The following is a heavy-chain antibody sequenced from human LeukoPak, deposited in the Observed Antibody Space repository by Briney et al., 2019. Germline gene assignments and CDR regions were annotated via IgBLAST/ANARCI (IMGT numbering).Heavy chain of an antibody. J-gene: IGHJ4*02. Sequence: GSLRLSCAASGFTFSSYSMNWVRQAPGKGLEWVSSISSSSSYIYYADSVKGRFTISRDSAKNSLYLQMNSLRAEDTAVYYCARIDSGYFDYWGQGTLVTVSS. D-gene: IGHD1-26*01. CDR2: ISSSSSYI. CDR1: GFTFSSYS. V-gene: IGHV3-21*01. CDR3: ARIDSGYFDY.